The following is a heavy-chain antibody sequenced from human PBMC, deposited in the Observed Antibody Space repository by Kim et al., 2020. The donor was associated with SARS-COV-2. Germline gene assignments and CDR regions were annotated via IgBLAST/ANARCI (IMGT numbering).Heavy chain of an antibody. V-gene: IGHV3-23*01. J-gene: IGHJ6*02. D-gene: IGHD2-2*01. Sequence: VHARFTISRVTSKNTLYLQMNSLRAEDTSIYYCAKERGYCSRSNCSGMDVWGQGTTVTVSS. CDR3: AKERGYCSRSNCSGMDV.